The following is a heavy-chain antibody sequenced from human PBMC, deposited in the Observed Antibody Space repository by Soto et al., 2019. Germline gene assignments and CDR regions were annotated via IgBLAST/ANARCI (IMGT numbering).Heavy chain of an antibody. CDR1: GFSFSSVW. J-gene: IGHJ4*02. V-gene: IGHV3-7*01. Sequence: GSLRISCVVSGFSFSSVWITWVRQAPGKGLECVANIKYDGSEEYYVDSVKGRFTISRDNAKNSLYLQMNSLRDEDSAVYYCVTDLNWQGNWGQGTLVTVSS. CDR3: VTDLNWQGN. CDR2: IKYDGSEE.